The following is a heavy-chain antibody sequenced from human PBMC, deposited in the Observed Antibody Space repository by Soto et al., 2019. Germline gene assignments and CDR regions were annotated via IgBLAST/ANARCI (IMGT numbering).Heavy chain of an antibody. D-gene: IGHD5-12*01. J-gene: IGHJ4*02. CDR3: ARDRDYYDNSGYSHYFDF. Sequence: QVQLQESGPGQVRPSQTLSLTCTVSGGSVTTSSTYWSWIRHSPGKGLEWIGYVHHSGRTYYNPSLKSRVKMSVDTTKNQYHLTLTSVTDADTAVYYCARDRDYYDNSGYSHYFDFWGQGTLVTVSS. CDR2: VHHSGRT. V-gene: IGHV4-31*03. CDR1: GGSVTTSSTY.